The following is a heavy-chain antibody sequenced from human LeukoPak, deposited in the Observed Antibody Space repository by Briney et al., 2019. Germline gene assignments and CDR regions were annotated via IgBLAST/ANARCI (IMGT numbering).Heavy chain of an antibody. D-gene: IGHD6-13*01. CDR2: ISAYNGNT. Sequence: ASVKVSCKASGYTFTSYGISWVRQAPGQGLEWMGWISAYNGNTNYAQKLQGRVTMTTDTSTSTAYMELRSLRSDDTAVYYCAISYSSSWYGLEYFQHWGQGTLVTVSS. V-gene: IGHV1-18*01. CDR1: GYTFTSYG. J-gene: IGHJ1*01. CDR3: AISYSSSWYGLEYFQH.